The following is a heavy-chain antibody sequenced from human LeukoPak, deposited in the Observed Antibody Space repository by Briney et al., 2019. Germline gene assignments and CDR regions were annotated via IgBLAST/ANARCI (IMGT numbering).Heavy chain of an antibody. J-gene: IGHJ4*02. CDR1: GFTFSTYS. D-gene: IGHD4-17*01. Sequence: PGGSLRLSCAASGFTFSTYSMKWVRQAPGKGLEWVAVISYDGSNKYYADSVKGRFTISRDNSKNTLYLQMNSLRAEDTAVYYCAKRHRSRSYYFDYWGQGTLVTVSS. V-gene: IGHV3-30*18. CDR3: AKRHRSRSYYFDY. CDR2: ISYDGSNK.